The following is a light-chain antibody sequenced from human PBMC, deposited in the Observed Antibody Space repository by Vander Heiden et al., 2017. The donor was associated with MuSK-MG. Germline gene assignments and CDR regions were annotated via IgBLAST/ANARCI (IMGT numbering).Light chain of an antibody. V-gene: IGKV1-5*03. J-gene: IGKJ2*01. CDR3: QQDKSFAYT. Sequence: DIQMTQSPSTLSAFAGDRVTITCRASQSIDRLLAWYQQKPGKAPKLLIQKASNLESGISSRFSGSGSGTEFTLTISRLQSDDFATYYCQQDKSFAYTFGQGTKVEIK. CDR2: KAS. CDR1: QSIDRL.